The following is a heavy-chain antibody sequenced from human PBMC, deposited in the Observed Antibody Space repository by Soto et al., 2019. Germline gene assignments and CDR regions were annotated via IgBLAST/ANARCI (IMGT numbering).Heavy chain of an antibody. CDR2: IKSRSGGETT. CDR3: STSLQQQLDY. Sequence: GGSLRLSCAASGFTFSNAWMNWVLQAPGKGLEWVGRIKSRSGGETTDYAAPVKGRFIISRDDSKNTLYLQLNSLKIEDTAVYYCSTSLQQQLDYWGQGTLVTV. V-gene: IGHV3-15*07. CDR1: GFTFSNAW. D-gene: IGHD6-13*01. J-gene: IGHJ4*02.